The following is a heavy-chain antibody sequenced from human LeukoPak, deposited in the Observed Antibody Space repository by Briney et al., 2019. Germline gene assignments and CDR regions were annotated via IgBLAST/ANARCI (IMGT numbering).Heavy chain of an antibody. CDR3: ARHHDYGGNSWWFDP. CDR2: IYYSGST. D-gene: IGHD4-23*01. Sequence: PSETLSLTCTVSGGSISSSSYYWGWIRQPPGKGLEWIGSIYYSGSTYYNPSLKSRVTISVDTSKNQFSLKLSSVTAADTAVYYCARHHDYGGNSWWFDPWGQGTLVTASS. J-gene: IGHJ5*02. V-gene: IGHV4-39*01. CDR1: GGSISSSSYY.